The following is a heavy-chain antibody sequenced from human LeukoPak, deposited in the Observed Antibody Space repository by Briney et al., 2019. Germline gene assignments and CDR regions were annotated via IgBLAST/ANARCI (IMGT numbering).Heavy chain of an antibody. Sequence: GGSLRLSCAASGFTFSSYAMSWVRQAPGKGLEWVSAISGSGGSTYYADSVKGRFTISRDNSKNTLYLQMNSLRAEDTAVYYCAKSTGSYSWIAASWFDPWGQGTLVTVSS. D-gene: IGHD1-26*01. J-gene: IGHJ5*02. CDR3: AKSTGSYSWIAASWFDP. CDR1: GFTFSSYA. CDR2: ISGSGGST. V-gene: IGHV3-23*01.